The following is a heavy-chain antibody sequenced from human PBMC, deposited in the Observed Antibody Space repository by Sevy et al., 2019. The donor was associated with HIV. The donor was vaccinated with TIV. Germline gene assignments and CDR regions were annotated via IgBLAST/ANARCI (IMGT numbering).Heavy chain of an antibody. Sequence: GGSLRLSCAASGFSFSTHAMHWVRQAPGKGLEWVAVISFDGSDKYYTDSVKGRFTISRDDSKNTLLLQVSSLRAGDTEVYYCARDVGYSTVWYPGYWGQGTLVTVSS. CDR2: ISFDGSDK. D-gene: IGHD6-19*01. J-gene: IGHJ4*02. V-gene: IGHV3-30*03. CDR3: ARDVGYSTVWYPGY. CDR1: GFSFSTHA.